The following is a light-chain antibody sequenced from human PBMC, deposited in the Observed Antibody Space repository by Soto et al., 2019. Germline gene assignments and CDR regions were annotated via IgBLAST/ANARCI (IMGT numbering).Light chain of an antibody. V-gene: IGLV1-51*01. CDR1: SSNIGGNS. CDR2: DDN. J-gene: IGLJ1*01. CDR3: GSWDSSLSAYV. Sequence: QSVLTQPPSVSAAPGQKVTISCSGSSSNIGGNSVSWYQQLPGTAPNLLIYDDNKRPSGIPDRFSGSKSGTSATLGITGFQTGDEADYYCGSWDSSLSAYVFGTGTKVT.